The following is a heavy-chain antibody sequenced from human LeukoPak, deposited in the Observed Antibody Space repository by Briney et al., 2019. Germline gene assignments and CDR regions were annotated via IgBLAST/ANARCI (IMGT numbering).Heavy chain of an antibody. J-gene: IGHJ6*02. V-gene: IGHV4-39*01. Sequence: PSETLSLTCTVSGGSISSSSYYWGWIRQPPGKGLEWIGSIYYSGSTYYNPPLKSRVTISVDTSKNQFSLKLSSATAADTAVYYCARLIGDYGDDYYYYGMDVWGQGTTVTVSS. CDR2: IYYSGST. D-gene: IGHD4-17*01. CDR3: ARLIGDYGDDYYYYGMDV. CDR1: GGSISSSSYY.